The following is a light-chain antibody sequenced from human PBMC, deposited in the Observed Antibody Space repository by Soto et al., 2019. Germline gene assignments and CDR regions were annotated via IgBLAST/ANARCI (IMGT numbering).Light chain of an antibody. CDR2: KAS. CDR1: QSISIW. Sequence: DIQMTQSPSTLSASVGDRVTITCRASQSISIWLAWYQQKPGKAPKLLIYKASSLESGVPSRFSGSGSGTEFTLTISSLQPDDLATYYCQQYHSSLWTFGQGTKVEIK. CDR3: QQYHSSLWT. V-gene: IGKV1-5*03. J-gene: IGKJ1*01.